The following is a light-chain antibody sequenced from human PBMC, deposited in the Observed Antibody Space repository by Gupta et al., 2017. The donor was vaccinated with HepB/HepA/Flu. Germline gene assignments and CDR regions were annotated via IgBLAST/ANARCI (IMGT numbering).Light chain of an antibody. CDR3: TSYTSSSISWV. Sequence: SALTHPASVSGSPGHSITIPCTGTSSDIGSYNYVSWYQQHPGKAPKLMISDVSNRPAGVSNRFSGSKSGNTASLTISGLQAEDEADYYCTSYTSSSISWVFGGGTKLTVL. J-gene: IGLJ3*02. CDR1: SSDIGSYNY. CDR2: DVS. V-gene: IGLV2-14*01.